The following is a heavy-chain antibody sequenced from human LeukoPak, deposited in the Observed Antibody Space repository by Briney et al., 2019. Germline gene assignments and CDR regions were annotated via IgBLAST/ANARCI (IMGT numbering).Heavy chain of an antibody. CDR1: GFTFSGSA. Sequence: PGGSLRLSCAASGFTFSGSAMHWVRQASGKGLEWVGRIGSRANTYATAYAASVKGRFTISRDDPKNRAYLQMNSLKTEDTAVYYCTRHSDSSGWYAGIDAFDIWRQGTLVTVSS. D-gene: IGHD6-19*01. CDR3: TRHSDSSGWYAGIDAFDI. J-gene: IGHJ3*02. CDR2: IGSRANTYAT. V-gene: IGHV3-73*01.